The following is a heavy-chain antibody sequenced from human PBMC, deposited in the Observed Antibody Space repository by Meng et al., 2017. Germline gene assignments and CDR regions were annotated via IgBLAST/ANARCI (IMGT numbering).Heavy chain of an antibody. D-gene: IGHD4-17*01. V-gene: IGHV3-43*01. CDR2: ISWDGGST. CDR1: GFTFDDYT. J-gene: IGHJ6*02. CDR3: AKDVDYGDYGDYGMDV. Sequence: GESLKISCAASGFTFDDYTMHWVRKAPGQGLEWVSLISWDGGSTYYADSVKGRFTISRDNSKSSLYLQMNSLRTEDTALYYCAKDVDYGDYGDYGMDVWGQGTTVTVSS.